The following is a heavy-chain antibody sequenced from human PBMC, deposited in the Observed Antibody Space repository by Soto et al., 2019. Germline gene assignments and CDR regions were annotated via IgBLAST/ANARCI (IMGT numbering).Heavy chain of an antibody. V-gene: IGHV3-23*01. CDR2: ISGSGGNT. CDR1: GFTFSSHA. Sequence: GGSLRLSCAASGFTFSSHAMTWVRQAPGKGLEWVSSISGSGGNTYYADSVKGRFTISRDNSKNTMYLQMNSLRAEDTAVYFCAKGGCSGGNCYPNWFHPWGQGTLVTVSS. J-gene: IGHJ5*02. D-gene: IGHD2-15*01. CDR3: AKGGCSGGNCYPNWFHP.